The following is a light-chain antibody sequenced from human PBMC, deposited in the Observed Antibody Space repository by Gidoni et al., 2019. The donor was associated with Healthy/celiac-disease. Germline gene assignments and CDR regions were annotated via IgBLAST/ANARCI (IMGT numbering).Light chain of an antibody. J-gene: IGKJ2*01. CDR3: QQSYSTLMYT. Sequence: DIQMTQSPSSLSASVGDRVNITCRASQSISSYLTWYQQKPGQAPKLLIYAASSVQSGVPSRFSGSGAGTDFTLTISSLQPEDFATYYCQQSYSTLMYTFGQGTKVEIK. CDR1: QSISSY. V-gene: IGKV1-39*01. CDR2: AAS.